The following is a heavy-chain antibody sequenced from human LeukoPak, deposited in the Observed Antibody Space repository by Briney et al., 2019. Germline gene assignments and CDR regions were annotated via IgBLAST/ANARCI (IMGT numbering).Heavy chain of an antibody. V-gene: IGHV4-39*01. CDR1: GGSISSSSYY. CDR2: MYYSRRT. Sequence: SETLSLTCTVPGGSISSSSYYWGWIRQPPGKGREWTELMYYSRRTYYNPSLKGRVTISVDPSKNRFSLQPSSVTGPDTAVDYCARQYYDLGSGYPTFAYCGQGTLVTVSS. CDR3: ARQYYDLGSGYPTFAY. D-gene: IGHD3-3*01. J-gene: IGHJ4*02.